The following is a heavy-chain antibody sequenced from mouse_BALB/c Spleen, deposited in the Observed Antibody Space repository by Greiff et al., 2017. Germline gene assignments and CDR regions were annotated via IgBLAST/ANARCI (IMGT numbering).Heavy chain of an antibody. J-gene: IGHJ4*01. CDR1: GYTFSSYW. Sequence: VQLQQSGAELMKPGASVKISCKATGYTFSSYWIEWVEQRPGHGFEWIGEILTGSGSTTYNEKFKGKATFTADTSSNTAYMQLSRLTAKDSAVCYCARERRGRDYWGQGTTVTVSS. CDR2: ILTGSGST. CDR3: ARERRGRDY. V-gene: IGHV1-9*01. D-gene: IGHD1-2*01.